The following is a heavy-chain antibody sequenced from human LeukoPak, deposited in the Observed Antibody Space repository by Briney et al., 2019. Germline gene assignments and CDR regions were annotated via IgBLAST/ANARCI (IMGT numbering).Heavy chain of an antibody. CDR1: GFTSGNAW. CDR2: IKTKTEGETT. V-gene: IGHV3-15*01. Sequence: GGSLRLSCAASGFTSGNAWMSWVRQAPGKGLEWVGRIKTKTEGETTDYAAPVKGRFTVSRDDPKNTLYLQMNSLKTEDTAVYYCATVQAGGNYEPFDYWGQGTLVTVSS. CDR3: ATVQAGGNYEPFDY. D-gene: IGHD1-26*01. J-gene: IGHJ4*02.